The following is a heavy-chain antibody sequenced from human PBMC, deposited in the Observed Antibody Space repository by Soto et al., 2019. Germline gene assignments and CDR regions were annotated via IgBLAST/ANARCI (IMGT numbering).Heavy chain of an antibody. CDR2: IHHSGST. CDR3: ARDTGTYPDYVDS. D-gene: IGHD1-26*01. Sequence: QVQLQESGPGLVKPSQTLSLTCTVSGGSISSGENFWNWIRQSPGKGLEWIGYIHHSGSTYYNPSLKSRLTISVDTSKNQISLKLNSVTAADTAVYYCARDTGTYPDYVDSWGQGTLVTVSS. V-gene: IGHV4-30-4*01. J-gene: IGHJ4*02. CDR1: GGSISSGENF.